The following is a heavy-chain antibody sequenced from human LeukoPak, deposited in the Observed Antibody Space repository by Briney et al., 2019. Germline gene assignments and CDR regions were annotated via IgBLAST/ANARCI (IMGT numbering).Heavy chain of an antibody. CDR2: IYHSGSA. Sequence: SETLSLTCAVSGGSISSSNWWSWVRQPPGKGLEWIGEIYHSGSANYNPSLKSRVTISVDKSKNQFSLKLSSVTAADTAVYYCARPGGDSGSYTDAFDIWGQGTMVTVSS. J-gene: IGHJ3*02. V-gene: IGHV4-4*02. D-gene: IGHD1-26*01. CDR1: GGSISSSNW. CDR3: ARPGGDSGSYTDAFDI.